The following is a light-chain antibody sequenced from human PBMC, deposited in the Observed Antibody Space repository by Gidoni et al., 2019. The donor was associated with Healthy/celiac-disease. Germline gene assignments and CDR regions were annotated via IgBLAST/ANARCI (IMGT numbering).Light chain of an antibody. CDR3: SSYAGRTEV. CDR2: EVS. J-gene: IGLJ3*02. CDR1: SSAAGGYNH. Sequence: QSALTQPPSASGPPGPSVTISCTGTSSAAGGYNHVSWYQQTPGKAPKLMIYEVSKRPSGVPDRFSGSKSGNTASLTVSGLQAEDEDDYYCSSYAGRTEVFGGGTKLTVL. V-gene: IGLV2-8*01.